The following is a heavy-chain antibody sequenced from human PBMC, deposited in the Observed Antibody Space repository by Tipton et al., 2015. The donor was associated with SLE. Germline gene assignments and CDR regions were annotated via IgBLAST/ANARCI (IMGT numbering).Heavy chain of an antibody. CDR2: IRSKAYDGTT. CDR1: GFTFNNYW. CDR3: ASERSYYMDV. J-gene: IGHJ6*03. V-gene: IGHV3-49*04. Sequence: SLRLSCAASGFTFNNYWMTWVRQAPGKGLEWVGFIRSKAYDGTTEYAASVKGRFTISRDDSKSIAYLQMNSLKTEDTAVYYCASERSYYMDVWAKGTTVTISS.